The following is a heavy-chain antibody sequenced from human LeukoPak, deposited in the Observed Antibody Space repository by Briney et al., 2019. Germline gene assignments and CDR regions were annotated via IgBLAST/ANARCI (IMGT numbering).Heavy chain of an antibody. J-gene: IGHJ4*02. CDR3: ARDSSLYSISWLADY. CDR2: IRSSSSYI. CDR1: GFTFSSYS. D-gene: IGHD6-13*01. Sequence: GGSLRLSCAASGFTFSSYSMNWVRQAPGEGLEWVSSIRSSSSYIYYADSVKGRFTISRDNAKNSLYLQMNSLRAEDTAVYYCARDSSLYSISWLADYWGQGTLVTVSS. V-gene: IGHV3-21*01.